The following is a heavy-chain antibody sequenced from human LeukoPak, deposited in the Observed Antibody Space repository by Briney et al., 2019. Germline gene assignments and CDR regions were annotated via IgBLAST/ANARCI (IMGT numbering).Heavy chain of an antibody. CDR2: IYYSGST. J-gene: IGHJ4*02. CDR1: GGSISSYY. V-gene: IGHV4-59*01. Sequence: KASETLSLTCTVSGGSISSYYWSWIRQPPGKGLEWIGYIYYSGSTNYNPSLKSRVTISVDTSKHQFSLKLSSVTAADTAVYYCARVVPPAGYYFDYWGQGTLVTVSS. D-gene: IGHD2-2*01. CDR3: ARVVPPAGYYFDY.